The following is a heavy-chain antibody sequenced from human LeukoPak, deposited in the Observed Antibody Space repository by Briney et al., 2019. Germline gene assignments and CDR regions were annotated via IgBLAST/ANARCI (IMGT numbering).Heavy chain of an antibody. CDR2: IYYNGST. J-gene: IGHJ5*02. CDR1: GGSFSGYY. D-gene: IGHD6-13*01. Sequence: PSETLSLTCAVYGGSFSGYYWSWIRQPPGKGLEWIGYIYYNGSTNYNPSLKSRVTISLDTSKNQFSLKLSSVTAADTAVYYCARRASSSWYRNKWFDPWGQGTLVTVSS. V-gene: IGHV4-59*08. CDR3: ARRASSSWYRNKWFDP.